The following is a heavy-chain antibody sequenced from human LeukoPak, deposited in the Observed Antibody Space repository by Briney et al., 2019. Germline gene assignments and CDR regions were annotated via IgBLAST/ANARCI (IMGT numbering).Heavy chain of an antibody. D-gene: IGHD6-19*01. J-gene: IGHJ4*02. CDR1: GFPFSTYW. Sequence: PGGPLRLSCAPSGFPFSTYWMNWVRQAPGRGLEWVANIKQDGSEKYYVDSVKGRFTISRDNAKNSLYLQMNSLRAEDTAVYYCVGGSGWTFDYWGQGTLVTVSS. CDR2: IKQDGSEK. CDR3: VGGSGWTFDY. V-gene: IGHV3-7*01.